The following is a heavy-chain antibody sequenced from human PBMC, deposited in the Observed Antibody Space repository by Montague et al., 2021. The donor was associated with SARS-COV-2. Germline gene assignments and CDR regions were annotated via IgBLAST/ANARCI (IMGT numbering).Heavy chain of an antibody. D-gene: IGHD4-23*01. CDR1: GGSITTDIFY. J-gene: IGHJ3*02. CDR3: ARLRGDYGGTYDTFDI. CDR2: ISYSWST. Sequence: SETLSLTCTVSGGSITTDIFYWGWVRQPPGKGLEWIGSISYSWSTYYNPSLKSRVTMSVDTSKNQLSLGLISLTATDTAMYYCARLRGDYGGTYDTFDIWGQGTMVTVSS. V-gene: IGHV4-39*01.